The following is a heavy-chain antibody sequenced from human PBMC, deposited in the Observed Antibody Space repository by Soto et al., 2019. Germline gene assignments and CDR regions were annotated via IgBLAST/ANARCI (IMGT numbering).Heavy chain of an antibody. Sequence: SETLSLTCTVSGGSISGGGYYWSWIRQPPGKGLEWIGYTYDSGSTYYNPSLKSRISISVDTSKNQFSLRLTSATAADTAVYYCAREIIPLTTDWYFDLWGRGTLVTVSS. J-gene: IGHJ2*01. V-gene: IGHV4-30-4*01. D-gene: IGHD4-17*01. CDR2: TYDSGST. CDR3: AREIIPLTTDWYFDL. CDR1: GGSISGGGYY.